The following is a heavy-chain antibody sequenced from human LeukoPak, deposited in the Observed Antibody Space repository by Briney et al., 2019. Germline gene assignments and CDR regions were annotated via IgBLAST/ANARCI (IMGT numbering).Heavy chain of an antibody. V-gene: IGHV1-2*02. J-gene: IGHJ4*02. CDR2: IKPDSGAT. CDR3: ARPEYRYGYILDY. D-gene: IGHD5-18*01. Sequence: ASVKVSCKASGYTFTGHYIHWVRQAPGQGLEWMGWIKPDSGATNYAQKFQGRVTVTRDTSISTAHMELNRLTSDDTVVYYCARPEYRYGYILDYWGQGTLVTVSS. CDR1: GYTFTGHY.